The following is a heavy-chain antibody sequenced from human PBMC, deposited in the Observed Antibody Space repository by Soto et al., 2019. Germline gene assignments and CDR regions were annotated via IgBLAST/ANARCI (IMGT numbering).Heavy chain of an antibody. CDR1: GGSISSSSYY. CDR2: IYYSGST. J-gene: IGHJ6*02. V-gene: IGHV4-39*01. D-gene: IGHD3-3*01. CDR3: ATIFGVVSYYGMDV. Sequence: SETLSLTCTVSGGSISSSSYYWGWIRQPPGKGLEWIGSIYYSGSTYYNPSLKSRVTISVDTSKNQLSLKLSSVTAADTAVYYCATIFGVVSYYGMDVWGQGTTVTVSS.